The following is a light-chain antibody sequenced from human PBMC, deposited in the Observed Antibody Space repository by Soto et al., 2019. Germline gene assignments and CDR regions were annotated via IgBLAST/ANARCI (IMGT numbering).Light chain of an antibody. Sequence: DIVLTQSPGTLSSSPGGRATLSCRASQGLGSDLAWYQQKPGQAPRLLIFGASARPTGIPARISGSGSGTEFTLTISSLRSEDFAVYFCQQYYNWPRTFGQGTKVDIK. V-gene: IGKV3-15*01. CDR2: GAS. CDR1: QGLGSD. CDR3: QQYYNWPRT. J-gene: IGKJ1*01.